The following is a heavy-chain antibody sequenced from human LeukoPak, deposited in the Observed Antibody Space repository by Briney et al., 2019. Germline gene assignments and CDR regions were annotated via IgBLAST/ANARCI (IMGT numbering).Heavy chain of an antibody. CDR3: ARHSRQWLSNNWFDP. CDR1: GYSFTNYW. V-gene: IGHV5-51*01. Sequence: GESLKISCKGSGYSFTNYWIGWVRQMPGKGLEWVVIIYPGDSDTRYSPSFQGQVTISADKSISTAYLQWSSLKASDTAMYYCARHSRQWLSNNWFDPWGQGTLVTVSS. D-gene: IGHD6-19*01. CDR2: IYPGDSDT. J-gene: IGHJ5*02.